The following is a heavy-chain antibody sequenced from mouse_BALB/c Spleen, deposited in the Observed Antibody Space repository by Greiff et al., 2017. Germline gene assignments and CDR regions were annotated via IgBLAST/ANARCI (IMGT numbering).Heavy chain of an antibody. CDR3: TRSWDGWFAY. D-gene: IGHD4-1*01. J-gene: IGHJ3*01. CDR2: INPSNGGT. CDR1: GYTFTSYY. V-gene: IGHV1S81*02. Sequence: QVQLQQSGAELVKPGASVKLSCKASGYTFTSYYMCWVKQRPGQGLEWIGEINPSNGGTNFNEKFKSKATLTVDKSSSTAYMQLSSLTSEDSAVYYCTRSWDGWFAYWGQGTLVTVSA.